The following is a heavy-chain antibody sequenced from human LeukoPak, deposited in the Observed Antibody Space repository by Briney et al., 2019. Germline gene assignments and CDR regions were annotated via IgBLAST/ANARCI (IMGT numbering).Heavy chain of an antibody. CDR3: ARHRRDYYGSGRMYYSDY. V-gene: IGHV4-34*01. CDR2: INHSGST. Sequence: SETLSLTCAVYGGSFSGYYWSWIRQPPGKGLEWIGEINHSGSTNYNPSLKSRVTISVDTSKNQFSLKLSSVTAADTAVYYCARHRRDYYGSGRMYYSDYWGQGTLVTVSS. CDR1: GGSFSGYY. J-gene: IGHJ4*02. D-gene: IGHD3-10*01.